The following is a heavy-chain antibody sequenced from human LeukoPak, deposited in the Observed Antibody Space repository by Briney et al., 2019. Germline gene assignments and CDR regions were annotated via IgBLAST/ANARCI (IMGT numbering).Heavy chain of an antibody. J-gene: IGHJ4*02. Sequence: GGSLRLSCAASGFSFSSYAMSWVRQAPGKGLEWVSGISGSGGSTYYADSVKGRFTISRDNSKITLYLQVNSLRAEDTAVYYCAKGGYFDYWGQGTLVTVSS. CDR1: GFSFSSYA. CDR2: ISGSGGST. CDR3: AKGGYFDY. V-gene: IGHV3-23*01.